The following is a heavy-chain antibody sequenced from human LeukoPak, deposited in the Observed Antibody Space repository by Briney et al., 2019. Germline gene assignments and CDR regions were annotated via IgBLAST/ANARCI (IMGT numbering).Heavy chain of an antibody. CDR1: GFTFSDYY. CDR3: ARDYYDSSGYWGFDY. D-gene: IGHD3-22*01. CDR2: ISYDGSNK. V-gene: IGHV3-30-3*01. Sequence: GALRLSCAASGFTFSDYYMSWIRQAPGKGLEWVAVISYDGSNKYYADSVKGRFTISRDNSKNTLYLQMNSLRAEDTAVYYCARDYYDSSGYWGFDYWGQGTLVTVSS. J-gene: IGHJ4*02.